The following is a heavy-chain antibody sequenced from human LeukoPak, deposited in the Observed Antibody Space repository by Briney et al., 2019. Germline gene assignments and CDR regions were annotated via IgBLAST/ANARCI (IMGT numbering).Heavy chain of an antibody. V-gene: IGHV5-51*01. CDR1: GYNFAHDW. Sequence: GESLKISCKGSGYNFAHDWIGWVRQMPGKGLEWMGIIFPGDSDTRYSPSFQGQVTISADKSISTAYLQWSSLKASDTAMYYCARLSPYVLDPWGQGTLVTVSS. CDR2: IFPGDSDT. CDR3: ARLSPYVLDP. D-gene: IGHD3-16*01. J-gene: IGHJ5*02.